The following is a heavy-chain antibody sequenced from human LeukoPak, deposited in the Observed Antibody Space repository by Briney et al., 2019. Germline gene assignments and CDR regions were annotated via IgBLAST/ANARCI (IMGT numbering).Heavy chain of an antibody. CDR1: GYTFTGYY. D-gene: IGHD2-2*01. V-gene: IGHV1-2*02. Sequence: GASVKVSCKASGYTFTGYYMHWVRQAPGRGLEWMGWINPNSGGTNYAQKFQGRVTMTRDTSISTAYMELSRLRSDDTAVYYCARDLSQLDYGMDVWGQGTTVTVSS. J-gene: IGHJ6*02. CDR2: INPNSGGT. CDR3: ARDLSQLDYGMDV.